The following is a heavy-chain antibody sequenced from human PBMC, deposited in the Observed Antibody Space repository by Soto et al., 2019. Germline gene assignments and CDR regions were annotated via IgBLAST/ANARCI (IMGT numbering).Heavy chain of an antibody. CDR1: GGSFSGYY. J-gene: IGHJ4*02. CDR2: INHSGST. CDR3: ARGLRAYYDILTGYYTLSYFDY. V-gene: IGHV4-34*01. D-gene: IGHD3-9*01. Sequence: QVQLQQWGAGLLKPSETLSLTCAVYGGSFSGYYWSWIRQPPGKGLEWIGEINHSGSTNYNPSLKRRVTISVDTSKNQFSLKLSSVTAADTAVYYCARGLRAYYDILTGYYTLSYFDYWGQGTLVTVSS.